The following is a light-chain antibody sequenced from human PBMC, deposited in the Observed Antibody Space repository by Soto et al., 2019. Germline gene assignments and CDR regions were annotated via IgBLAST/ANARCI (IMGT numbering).Light chain of an antibody. CDR1: SSDVGGYNY. CDR2: DVS. CDR3: CSYAGIYVV. J-gene: IGLJ2*01. V-gene: IGLV2-11*01. Sequence: QSALTQPRSVSGSPGQSVTISCTGTSSDVGGYNYVSWYQQHPGKAPKLMIYDVSKRPSGVPDRFSGSKSGNTASLTISGLQAEDEADYYFCSYAGIYVVFGGGTNLTVL.